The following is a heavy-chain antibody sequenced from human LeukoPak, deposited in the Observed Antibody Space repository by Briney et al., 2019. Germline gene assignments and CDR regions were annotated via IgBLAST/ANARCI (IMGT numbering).Heavy chain of an antibody. Sequence: PGGSLRLSCAASGFTFDDYAMHWVRQAPGKGLEWVSGISWNSGSIGYADSVKGRFTISRDNAKNSLYLQMNSLRAEDTALYYCAKDIQYYYDSSGPGGYFDYWGQGTLVTVSS. V-gene: IGHV3-9*01. CDR2: ISWNSGSI. D-gene: IGHD3-22*01. CDR1: GFTFDDYA. CDR3: AKDIQYYYDSSGPGGYFDY. J-gene: IGHJ4*02.